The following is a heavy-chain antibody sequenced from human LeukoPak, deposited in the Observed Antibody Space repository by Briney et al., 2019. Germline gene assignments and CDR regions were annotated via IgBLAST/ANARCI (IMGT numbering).Heavy chain of an antibody. Sequence: GGSLRLSCAASGFTFSNYAMNWVRQAPGKGLEWVSSIGSTSSYIYYGDSMKGRFTISRDNSKNTLYLQLNSLRAEDTAVYYCAKDSNWAFDYWGQGALVTVSS. V-gene: IGHV3-21*01. J-gene: IGHJ4*02. CDR1: GFTFSNYA. CDR2: IGSTSSYI. CDR3: AKDSNWAFDY. D-gene: IGHD1-1*01.